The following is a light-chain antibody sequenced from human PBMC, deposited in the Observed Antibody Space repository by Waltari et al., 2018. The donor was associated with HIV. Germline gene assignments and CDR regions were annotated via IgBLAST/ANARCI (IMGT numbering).Light chain of an antibody. V-gene: IGLV3-21*02. CDR1: NIGSNT. Sequence: SYVLTQPPSVSVAPGPTARITCGGNNIGSNTLHCYQQSPGQAPVLVVHADSDRPSGIPERFSGSNSGNTATLTISRVEAGDEADYYCQVWDSRSDHPVLGGGTRLTVL. CDR2: ADS. CDR3: QVWDSRSDHPV. J-gene: IGLJ3*02.